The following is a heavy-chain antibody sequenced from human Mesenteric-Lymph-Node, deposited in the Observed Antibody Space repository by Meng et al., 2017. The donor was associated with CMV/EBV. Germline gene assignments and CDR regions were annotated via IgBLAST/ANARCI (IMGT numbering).Heavy chain of an antibody. CDR1: FRSYA. J-gene: IGHJ4*02. Sequence: FRSYAQRWVLQAPGKGLGWVSAISDSGDSTYSADSVKGRFTISRDNSKTTLYLQMNSLRAEDTAVYYCAKDDRTIFGVDYFDYWGQGTLVTVSS. D-gene: IGHD3-3*01. CDR3: AKDDRTIFGVDYFDY. V-gene: IGHV3-23*01. CDR2: ISDSGDST.